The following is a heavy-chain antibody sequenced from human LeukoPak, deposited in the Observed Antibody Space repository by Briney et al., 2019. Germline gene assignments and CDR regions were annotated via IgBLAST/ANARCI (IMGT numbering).Heavy chain of an antibody. CDR1: GFTFSSYA. CDR2: ISGSGGST. V-gene: IGHV3-23*01. CDR3: AKDVIAAAYYFFDS. J-gene: IGHJ4*02. D-gene: IGHD6-13*01. Sequence: PGGSLRLSCAASGFTFSSYAMSWVRQTPGKGLEWVSTISGSGGSTYYADSVNGRFTISRDNSKNTLYLQMSSLRAEDTAVYYCAKDVIAAAYYFFDSWGQGTLVTVSS.